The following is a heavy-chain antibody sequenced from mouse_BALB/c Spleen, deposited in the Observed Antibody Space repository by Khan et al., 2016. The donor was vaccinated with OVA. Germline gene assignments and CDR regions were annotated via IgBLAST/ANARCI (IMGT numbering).Heavy chain of an antibody. V-gene: IGHV5-6*01. CDR3: ADRLTGSFAY. D-gene: IGHD4-1*01. Sequence: EVELVESGGDLVKPGGSLKLSCAASGFTFSSYSMSWVRQTPDKRLEWVASISSGGDYTYYPDSVKGRFTISRDNAKNTVYLQMSDLKSEDTAMYYSADRLTGSFAYWGQGTLVTVSA. J-gene: IGHJ3*01. CDR1: GFTFSSYS. CDR2: ISSGGDYT.